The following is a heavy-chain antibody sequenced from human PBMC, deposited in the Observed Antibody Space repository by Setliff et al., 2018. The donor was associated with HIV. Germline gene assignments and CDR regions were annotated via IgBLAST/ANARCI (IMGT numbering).Heavy chain of an antibody. J-gene: IGHJ4*02. V-gene: IGHV3-7*01. CDR3: ARWGDTPTFYNFWSGYYFDH. D-gene: IGHD3-3*01. CDR2: INQDGSEK. Sequence: GGSLRLSCTASGFTFSNYWMSWVRQAPGKGLEWVANINQDGSEKYYLVSVKGRFTISRDNAKTSLYLQMNSLRAEDTAVYFCARWGDTPTFYNFWSGYYFDHWGQGALVTVSS. CDR1: GFTFSNYW.